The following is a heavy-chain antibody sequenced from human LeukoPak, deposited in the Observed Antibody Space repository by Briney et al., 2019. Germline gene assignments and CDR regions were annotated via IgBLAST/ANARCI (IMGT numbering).Heavy chain of an antibody. CDR1: GFTFSGYT. Sequence: PGGSLRLSCAASGFTFSGYTMTWVRQAPGKGLEWVSSISNSSTYIYYADSVKGRFTISRDNSKNTLYLQMNSLRAEDTAVYYCARTDYVFDYWGQGTLVTVSS. J-gene: IGHJ4*02. V-gene: IGHV3-21*01. D-gene: IGHD3-10*02. CDR2: ISNSSTYI. CDR3: ARTDYVFDY.